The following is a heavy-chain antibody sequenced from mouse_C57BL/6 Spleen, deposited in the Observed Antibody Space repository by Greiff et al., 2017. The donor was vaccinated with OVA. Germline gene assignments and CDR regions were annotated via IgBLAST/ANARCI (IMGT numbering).Heavy chain of an antibody. CDR3: AREGLGVVFEY. Sequence: QVQLQQPGAELVKPGASVKLSCKASGYTFTSYWMHWVKQRPGQGLEWIGMIHPNSGSTNYNEKFKSKATLTVDKSSSTAYMQLSSLTSEDSAVYYCAREGLGVVFEYWGQGTTLTVSS. J-gene: IGHJ2*01. CDR2: IHPNSGST. V-gene: IGHV1-64*01. CDR1: GYTFTSYW. D-gene: IGHD1-1*01.